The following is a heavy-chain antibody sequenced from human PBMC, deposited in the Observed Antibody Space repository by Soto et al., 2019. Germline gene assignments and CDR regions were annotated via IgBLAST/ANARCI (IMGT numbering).Heavy chain of an antibody. CDR1: GGTFSSYA. J-gene: IGHJ6*02. CDR2: IIPIFGTA. CDR3: ASVETQRYYNGMDV. V-gene: IGHV1-69*12. Sequence: QVQLVQSGAEVKKPGSSVKVSCKASGGTFSSYAISWVRQAPGQGLEWMGGIIPIFGTADYAQKFQGRVTITADESTSTAYMELSSLRAEDTAVYYCASVETQRYYNGMDVWGQGTTVTVSS. D-gene: IGHD2-15*01.